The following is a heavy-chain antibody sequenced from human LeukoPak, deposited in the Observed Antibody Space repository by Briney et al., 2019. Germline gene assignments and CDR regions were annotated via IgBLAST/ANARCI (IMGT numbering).Heavy chain of an antibody. D-gene: IGHD6-19*01. CDR1: GFIFSRYW. Sequence: GGSLRLSCVASGFIFSRYWMHWVRHAPGKGLVWVSRINSDGSSTSNADSVKGRFTISRDNAKNTLYLQMNSLRAEDTAVYYCTPLAASGWSDYWGQGTLVTVSS. CDR3: TPLAASGWSDY. CDR2: INSDGSST. V-gene: IGHV3-74*01. J-gene: IGHJ4*02.